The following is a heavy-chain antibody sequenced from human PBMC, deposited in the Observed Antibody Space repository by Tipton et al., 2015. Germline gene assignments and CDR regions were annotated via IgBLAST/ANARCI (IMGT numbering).Heavy chain of an antibody. J-gene: IGHJ5*02. Sequence: TLSLTCTVSGDSVSSDTSYWSWIRQPPGKGLEWIGHIYNSGSTSYTPSLKSRVTISVDTSKNQFSLKLSSVTAADTAVYYCARGVKRDSYGKGGWFDPWGQGNLVTVSS. CDR1: GDSVSSDTSY. CDR3: ARGVKRDSYGKGGWFDP. CDR2: IYNSGST. V-gene: IGHV4-61*01. D-gene: IGHD5-18*01.